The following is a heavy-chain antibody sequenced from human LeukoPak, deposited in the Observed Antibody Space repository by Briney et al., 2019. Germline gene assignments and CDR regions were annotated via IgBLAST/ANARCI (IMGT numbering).Heavy chain of an antibody. J-gene: IGHJ6*03. CDR2: ISSSGSTI. D-gene: IGHD2-15*01. CDR1: GFTFSSYE. CDR3: ARESCSGGSCYSLWDYGYFYYYYYMDV. Sequence: GGSLRLSCAASGFTFSSYEMNWVRQAPGKGLEWVSYISSSGSTIYYADSVKGRFTISRDSSKNTLYLQMNSLRAEDTAVYYCARESCSGGSCYSLWDYGYFYYYYYMDVWGKGTTVTVSS. V-gene: IGHV3-48*03.